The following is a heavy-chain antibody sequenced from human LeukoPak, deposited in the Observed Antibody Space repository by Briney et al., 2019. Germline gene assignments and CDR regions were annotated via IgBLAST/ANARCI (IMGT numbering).Heavy chain of an antibody. J-gene: IGHJ3*02. CDR3: ARDLASSSWTEGDAFDI. CDR2: IYSSGST. V-gene: IGHV4-4*07. CDR1: GGSISSYY. Sequence: PSETLSLTCTVSGGSISSYYWVWIRQPAGKGLEWIGRIYSSGSTNYNPSLKSRVTMSVDTSKNQFSLKLSSVTAADTAVYCCARDLASSSWTEGDAFDIWGQGTMVTVSS. D-gene: IGHD6-13*01.